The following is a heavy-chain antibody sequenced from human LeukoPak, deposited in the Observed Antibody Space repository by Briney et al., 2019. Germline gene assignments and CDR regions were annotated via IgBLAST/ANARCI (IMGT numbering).Heavy chain of an antibody. CDR3: GRGLIIRDRFND. Sequence: SETLSLTCGVYGGSFTDCFWSWVRQPPGKGLEWIGEINHVGSTNYNPSLKSRVTLSVDQSTNQVSLNLTSVSVADTAVYYCGRGLIIRDRFNDWGQGTLVTVSS. J-gene: IGHJ4*02. D-gene: IGHD3-10*01. CDR1: GGSFTDCF. V-gene: IGHV4-34*01. CDR2: INHVGST.